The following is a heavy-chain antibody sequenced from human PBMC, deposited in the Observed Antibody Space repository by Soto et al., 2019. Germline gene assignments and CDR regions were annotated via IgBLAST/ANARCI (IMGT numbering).Heavy chain of an antibody. J-gene: IGHJ4*02. CDR3: AKDRLAGNFDY. CDR2: ISATGGST. Sequence: PGGSLRLSCAASGFTFSSYAMNWVSQAPGKGLEWVATISATGGSTYYADSVKGRFTISRDNSKNTLYLRMNGLRVEDTAVYYCAKDRLAGNFDYWGQGTQVTVSS. CDR1: GFTFSSYA. V-gene: IGHV3-23*01.